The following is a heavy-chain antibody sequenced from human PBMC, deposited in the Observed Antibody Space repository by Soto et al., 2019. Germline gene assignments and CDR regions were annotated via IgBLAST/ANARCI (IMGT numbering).Heavy chain of an antibody. Sequence: EVQLLESGGGLVQPGGSLRLSCAASGFTFSSYAMSWVRQAPGKGLEWVSAISGSGGSTYYADSVKGRFTISRDNSNNTLYLQMNSLRAEDTAVYYCAKDHSPMVRLYYFDYWGQGTLVTVSS. CDR2: ISGSGGST. J-gene: IGHJ4*02. V-gene: IGHV3-23*01. CDR3: AKDHSPMVRLYYFDY. CDR1: GFTFSSYA. D-gene: IGHD3-10*01.